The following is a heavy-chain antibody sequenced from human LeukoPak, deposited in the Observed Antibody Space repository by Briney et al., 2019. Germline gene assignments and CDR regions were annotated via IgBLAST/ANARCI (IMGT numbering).Heavy chain of an antibody. J-gene: IGHJ4*02. D-gene: IGHD5-18*01. CDR1: GYTFTGYY. CDR2: INPNNGGT. CDR3: APFRGYNQGFDY. Sequence: ASVKVSCKASGYTFTGYYMHWVRQAPGEGLEWMGWINPNNGGTNYAPKFQGRVTVTMDTSISTAYMELSRLRSDDTAVYYCAPFRGYNQGFDYWGQGTLVTVSS. V-gene: IGHV1-2*02.